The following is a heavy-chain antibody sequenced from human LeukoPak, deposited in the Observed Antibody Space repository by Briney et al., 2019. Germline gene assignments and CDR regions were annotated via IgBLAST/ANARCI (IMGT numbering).Heavy chain of an antibody. V-gene: IGHV3-23*01. Sequence: GGSLRLSCAASGFTFSSYAMSWVRQAPGKGLEWVSAISGSGGSTYYADSVKGRFTISRDNSKNTLYLQMNSLRAEDTAVYYCAKEPSYYYGSGSHFDYWGQGTLVTVSS. J-gene: IGHJ4*02. CDR3: AKEPSYYYGSGSHFDY. CDR2: ISGSGGST. CDR1: GFTFSSYA. D-gene: IGHD3-10*01.